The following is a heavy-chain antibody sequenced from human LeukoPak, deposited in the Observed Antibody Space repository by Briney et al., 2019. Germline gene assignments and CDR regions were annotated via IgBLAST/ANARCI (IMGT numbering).Heavy chain of an antibody. J-gene: IGHJ4*02. Sequence: GGSLRLSCAGSGFALKSYSLSWVRQAPGKGLEWVSSISSTSAYIYYADSVKGRFTISRDNVDNVVYLQMNSLGAEDTAVYYCARGLGQTIAVAAHYYFDYWGQGTLVTVSS. CDR1: GFALKSYS. CDR2: ISSTSAYI. CDR3: ARGLGQTIAVAAHYYFDY. V-gene: IGHV3-21*01. D-gene: IGHD6-19*01.